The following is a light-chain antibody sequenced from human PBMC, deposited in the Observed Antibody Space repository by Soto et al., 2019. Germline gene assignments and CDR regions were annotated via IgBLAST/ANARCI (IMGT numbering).Light chain of an antibody. J-gene: IGKJ5*01. CDR1: ESISRW. CDR3: QQYGSSIT. V-gene: IGKV1-5*03. Sequence: DIQMTQSPATLSSSVGYRFAVTCRASESISRWLAWYQQKPGKPPNLLIYKASTLGSGVPSRFSGTGSGTEFTLTISSLQSEDFAVYYCQQYGSSITFGQGTRLENK. CDR2: KAS.